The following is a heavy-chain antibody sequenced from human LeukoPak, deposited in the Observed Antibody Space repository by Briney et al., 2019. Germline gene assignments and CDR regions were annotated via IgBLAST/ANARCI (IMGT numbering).Heavy chain of an antibody. Sequence: GGPLRLSCVASGFTFSSYWMTWVRQAPGKGLEWVANIKQDGSEKYYVDSVKGRFTISRDNAKNSLYLQMNSLRAEDTAVYYCARVLEMTAQNDYWGQGTLVTVSS. D-gene: IGHD2-21*02. V-gene: IGHV3-7*02. J-gene: IGHJ4*02. CDR3: ARVLEMTAQNDY. CDR1: GFTFSSYW. CDR2: IKQDGSEK.